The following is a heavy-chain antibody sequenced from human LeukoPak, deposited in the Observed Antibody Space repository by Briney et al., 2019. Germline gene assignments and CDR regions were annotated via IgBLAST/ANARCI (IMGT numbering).Heavy chain of an antibody. CDR2: IKSKTDGGTA. J-gene: IGHJ4*02. CDR3: VKDVGYYDFWSGYSGIDY. Sequence: GGSLRLSCAASGFTFGNAWMSWVRQAPGKGLEWVGRIKSKTDGGTADYAAPVKGRFTISRDDSKNTLYLQMSSLRAEDTAVYYCVKDVGYYDFWSGYSGIDYWGQGTLVTVSS. CDR1: GFTFGNAW. V-gene: IGHV3-15*05. D-gene: IGHD3-3*01.